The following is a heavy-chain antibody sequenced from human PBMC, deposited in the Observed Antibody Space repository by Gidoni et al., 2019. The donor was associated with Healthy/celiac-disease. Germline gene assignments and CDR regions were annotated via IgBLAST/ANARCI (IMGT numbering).Heavy chain of an antibody. CDR2: FEPEDGET. D-gene: IGHD2-15*01. CDR3: ATDFRPNTPRGGMDV. CDR1: GYTVTELS. Sequence: QVQLVQSGAEVKKPGASVKVSCKVSGYTVTELSMHWVRKAHGKGLEWMGGFEPEDGETIYAQKFQGRVTMTEDTSTDTAYMELSSLRSEDTAVYYCATDFRPNTPRGGMDVWGQGTTVTVSS. J-gene: IGHJ6*02. V-gene: IGHV1-24*01.